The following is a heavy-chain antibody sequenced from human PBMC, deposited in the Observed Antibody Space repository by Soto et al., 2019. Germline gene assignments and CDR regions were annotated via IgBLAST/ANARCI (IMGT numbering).Heavy chain of an antibody. CDR2: ISSSSSYI. CDR1: GFTFSSYS. D-gene: IGHD3-22*01. Sequence: GGCLRLSCAASGFTFSSYSMNWVRQAPGKGLEWVSSISSSSSYIYYADSVKGRFTISGDNAKNSLYLQMNSLRAEDTAVYYCARVLYDSSGSLGYWGQGTLVTVSS. V-gene: IGHV3-21*01. J-gene: IGHJ4*02. CDR3: ARVLYDSSGSLGY.